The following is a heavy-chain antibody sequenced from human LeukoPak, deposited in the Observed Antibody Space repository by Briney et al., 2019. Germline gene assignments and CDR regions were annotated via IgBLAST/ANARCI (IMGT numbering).Heavy chain of an antibody. Sequence: GGSVRLSCVASRFTFSNYWMTWVRQAPGKGLERVANIKKDGGETYYMESVKGRFTISRDNARNSLYLQMNSLTVEDTAVYYCARFYFDYWGQGTLVTVSS. CDR2: IKKDGGET. V-gene: IGHV3-7*01. CDR1: RFTFSNYW. J-gene: IGHJ4*02. CDR3: ARFYFDY.